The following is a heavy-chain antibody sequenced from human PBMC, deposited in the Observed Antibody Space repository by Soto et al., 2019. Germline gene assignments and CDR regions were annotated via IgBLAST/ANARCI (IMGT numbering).Heavy chain of an antibody. Sequence: GGSLRLSCVASGFTFSRHGLSWVRQAPGKGLEWVSTINPSGDSTFYADSVKGRFTISRDNSKNTVYLQMNSLSVGDTAVYLCAKVDVSTAGSFDYWGQGALVT. D-gene: IGHD6-13*01. V-gene: IGHV3-23*01. CDR3: AKVDVSTAGSFDY. J-gene: IGHJ4*02. CDR1: GFTFSRHG. CDR2: INPSGDST.